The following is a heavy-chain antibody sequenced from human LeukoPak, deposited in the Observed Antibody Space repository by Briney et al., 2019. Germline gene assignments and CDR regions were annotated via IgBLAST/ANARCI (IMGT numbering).Heavy chain of an antibody. V-gene: IGHV3-48*03. J-gene: IGHJ4*02. Sequence: PGGSPRLSCAASGFTFSSYEMNWVRQAPGKGLEWVSYISSSGSTIYYADSVKGRFTISRDNSKNTLYLQMNSLRAEDTAVYYCAKRGAEVGATVAPGDYWGQGTLLTVSS. CDR1: GFTFSSYE. CDR3: AKRGAEVGATVAPGDY. CDR2: ISSSGSTI. D-gene: IGHD1-26*01.